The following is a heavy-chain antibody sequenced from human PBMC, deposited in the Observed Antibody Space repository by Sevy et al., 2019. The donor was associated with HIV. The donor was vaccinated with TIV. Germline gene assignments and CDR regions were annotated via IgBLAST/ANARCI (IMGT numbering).Heavy chain of an antibody. V-gene: IGHV3-11*04. J-gene: IGHJ6*02. CDR2: ISGSGNTR. CDR1: RFTFRDYS. D-gene: IGHD1-26*01. Sequence: GGSLRLSCAASRFTFRDYSMSWIRQAPGKGLEWFSYISGSGNTRYYSDYLEGRVTISRDNGKDSLYLQMNDLRVEDTAIYYCARDGAPKSVGYQYGMDVWGQGTTVTVSS. CDR3: ARDGAPKSVGYQYGMDV.